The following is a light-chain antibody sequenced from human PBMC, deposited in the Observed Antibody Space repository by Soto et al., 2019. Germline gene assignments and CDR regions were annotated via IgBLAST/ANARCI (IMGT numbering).Light chain of an antibody. J-gene: IGKJ4*01. CDR1: QSVSSY. Sequence: EIVLTQSPATLSLSPGERATLSCRASQSVSSYLAWYQQKPGQAPRLLIYDASNKATGIPARFSGSGSGTDFTLTISSLEPEKFAVYYCQHRSNWPLTFGGGTTVEIK. CDR3: QHRSNWPLT. CDR2: DAS. V-gene: IGKV3-11*01.